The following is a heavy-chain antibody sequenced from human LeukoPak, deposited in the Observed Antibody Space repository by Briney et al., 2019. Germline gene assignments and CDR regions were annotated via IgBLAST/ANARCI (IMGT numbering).Heavy chain of an antibody. D-gene: IGHD4-17*01. Sequence: GGSLRPSCAASGFTFDDYGMSWVRQAPGKGLEWVSGINWNGGSTGYADSVKGRFTISRDNAKNSLYLQMNSLRAEDTALYYCARGADYGLRYYLDYWGQGTLVTVSS. V-gene: IGHV3-20*04. CDR3: ARGADYGLRYYLDY. J-gene: IGHJ4*02. CDR2: INWNGGST. CDR1: GFTFDDYG.